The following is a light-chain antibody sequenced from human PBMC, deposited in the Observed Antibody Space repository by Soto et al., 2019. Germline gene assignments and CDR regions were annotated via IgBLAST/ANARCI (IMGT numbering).Light chain of an antibody. V-gene: IGKV1-12*01. Sequence: QMTQSPSSVSASVGDTVTLSCQTSHGVSGWLAWYQQNPGKAPTLLIYTVSNLQSGVPSRFSGSGSGTDFSLTITNLQAEDFATYFCQQGKTFPFTFGPGTKVEVK. J-gene: IGKJ3*01. CDR3: QQGKTFPFT. CDR1: HGVSGW. CDR2: TVS.